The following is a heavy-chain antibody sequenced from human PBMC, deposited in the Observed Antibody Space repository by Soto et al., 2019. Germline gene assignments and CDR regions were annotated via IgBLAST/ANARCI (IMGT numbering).Heavy chain of an antibody. J-gene: IGHJ3*01. D-gene: IGHD2-15*01. CDR2: FDPEDGET. CDR1: GYTLTELS. Sequence: ASVKVSCKVSGYTLTELSMHWVRQAPGKGLEWMGGFDPEDGETIYAQKFQGRVTMTEDTSTDTAYMELSSLRAEDTAVYYCARPYGGKIGDALDLWGQGTTVTVSS. CDR3: ARPYGGKIGDALDL. V-gene: IGHV1-24*01.